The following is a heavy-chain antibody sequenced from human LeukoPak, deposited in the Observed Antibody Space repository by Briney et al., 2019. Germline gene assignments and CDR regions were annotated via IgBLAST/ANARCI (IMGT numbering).Heavy chain of an antibody. Sequence: GASVKVSGKVSGYTLTELSMHWVRQAPGKGLEWMGGFDPEDGETIYAQKFQGRVTMTEDTSTDTAYMELSSLRSEDTAAYYCATELRNGSGSYNYYYYYGMDVWGQGTTVTVSS. V-gene: IGHV1-24*01. CDR1: GYTLTELS. CDR2: FDPEDGET. J-gene: IGHJ6*02. D-gene: IGHD3-10*01. CDR3: ATELRNGSGSYNYYYYYGMDV.